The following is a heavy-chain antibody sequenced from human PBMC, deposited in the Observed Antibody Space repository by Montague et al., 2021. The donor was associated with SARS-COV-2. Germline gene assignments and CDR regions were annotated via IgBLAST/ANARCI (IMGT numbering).Heavy chain of an antibody. V-gene: IGHV4-34*01. Sequence: SETLSLTCTVSGGSISSYYWSWIRQPPGKGLEWIGEVNQRGTTIYNPSVKSGVTISEDTSKNQFSLRLNSVTAADTAVYYCARGRQTVVMPAAGPAGCAFDFWGQGTMVTVSS. CDR1: GGSISSYY. CDR2: VNQRGTT. D-gene: IGHD2-2*01. CDR3: ARGRQTVVMPAAGPAGCAFDF. J-gene: IGHJ3*01.